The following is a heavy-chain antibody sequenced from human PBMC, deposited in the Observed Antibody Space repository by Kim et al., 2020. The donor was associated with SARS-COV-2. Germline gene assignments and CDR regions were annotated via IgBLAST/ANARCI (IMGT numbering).Heavy chain of an antibody. J-gene: IGHJ6*02. CDR3: ARDNLTAHYGMDV. Sequence: ASVKVSCKASGYTFTGYYIHWVRQAPGQGLEWMGWINPNSGGTNYAQKFQGWVTMTRDTSISTAYMELSRLRSDDTAVYYCARDNLTAHYGMDVWGQGTTVTVSS. CDR1: GYTFTGYY. V-gene: IGHV1-2*04. CDR2: INPNSGGT.